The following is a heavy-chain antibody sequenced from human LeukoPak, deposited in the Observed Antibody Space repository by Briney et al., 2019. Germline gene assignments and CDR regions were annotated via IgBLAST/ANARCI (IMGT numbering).Heavy chain of an antibody. CDR2: IYYNERP. CDR1: GGSISSYY. Sequence: SETLSLTCTVSGGSISSYYWSWTRQPPGRGLECIGYIYYNERPNYNPSLKSRVTISVDTSKNQFSLKLTSVTAADTAVYYCARRGGSPLGAFDIWGQGTMVIVSS. V-gene: IGHV4-59*01. J-gene: IGHJ3*02. CDR3: ARRGGSPLGAFDI. D-gene: IGHD1-26*01.